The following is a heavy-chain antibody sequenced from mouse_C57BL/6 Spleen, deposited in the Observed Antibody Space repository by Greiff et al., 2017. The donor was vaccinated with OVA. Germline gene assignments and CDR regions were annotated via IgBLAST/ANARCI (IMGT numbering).Heavy chain of an antibody. D-gene: IGHD2-5*01. V-gene: IGHV1-42*01. CDR2: INPSTGGT. CDR1: GYSFTGYY. CDR3: ARYSNDY. J-gene: IGHJ2*01. Sequence: EVKLMESGPELVKPGASVKISCKASGYSFTGYYMNWVKQSPEKSLEWIGEINPSTGGTTYNQKFKAKATLTVDKSSSTAYMQLKSLTSEDSAVYYCARYSNDYWGQGTTLTVSS.